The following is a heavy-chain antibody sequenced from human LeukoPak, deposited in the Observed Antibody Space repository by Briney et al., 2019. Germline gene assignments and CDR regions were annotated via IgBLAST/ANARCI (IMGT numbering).Heavy chain of an antibody. CDR1: GFTFSSYS. D-gene: IGHD2-2*02. J-gene: IGHJ3*02. V-gene: IGHV3-48*01. CDR3: ARDSPSYQLQYHDAFDI. CDR2: ISSSSSTI. Sequence: PGGSLRLSCAASGFTFSSYSMNWVRQAPGKGLEWVSYISSSSSTIYYADSVKGRFTISRDNAKNSLYLQMNSLRAEDTAVYYCARDSPSYQLQYHDAFDIWGQGTMVTVSS.